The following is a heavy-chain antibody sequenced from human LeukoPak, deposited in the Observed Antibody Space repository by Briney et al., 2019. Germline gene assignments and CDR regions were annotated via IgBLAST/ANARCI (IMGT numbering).Heavy chain of an antibody. D-gene: IGHD3-22*01. J-gene: IGHJ4*02. CDR2: IVPSIDRR. Sequence: GASVKVSCKASGGTFTNYAFTWVRQAPGQGLEWMGGIVPSIDRRHYAQKFQGRVTFTADESTRTVYMDLSSLRSADTAVYYCARGGTYYYDSSTYYAFDYWGQGTLVTVSS. CDR3: ARGGTYYYDSSTYYAFDY. V-gene: IGHV1-69*13. CDR1: GGTFTNYA.